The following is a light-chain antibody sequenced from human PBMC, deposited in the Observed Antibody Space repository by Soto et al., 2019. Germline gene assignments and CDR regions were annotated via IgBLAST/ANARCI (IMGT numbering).Light chain of an antibody. CDR1: QSVSSK. Sequence: EIVLTQSPGTLSVSPGERATLSCRASQSVSSKLAWYQQKPGQAPRLLFYGASTGATGIPARFSGSGSETEFTLSISSLQSEDFAVYYCQQYNNWPGTFGQGTKVAI. V-gene: IGKV3-15*01. CDR3: QQYNNWPGT. J-gene: IGKJ1*01. CDR2: GAS.